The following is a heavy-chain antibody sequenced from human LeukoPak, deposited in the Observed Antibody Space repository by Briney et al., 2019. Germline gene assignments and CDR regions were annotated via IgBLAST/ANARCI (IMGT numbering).Heavy chain of an antibody. CDR2: ISRNGGST. J-gene: IGHJ4*02. CDR3: LKAAGKWIPDY. Sequence: PGGSLRLSCSASGFTFNSYVMHWVRQAPGKGLEYVSAISRNGGSTYYADSVKGRFTIYRDNSKNTLYLQMSIWRGEDTPVYYCLKAAGKWIPDYWGQGTLVTVSS. V-gene: IGHV3-64D*09. CDR1: GFTFNSYV. D-gene: IGHD1-14*01.